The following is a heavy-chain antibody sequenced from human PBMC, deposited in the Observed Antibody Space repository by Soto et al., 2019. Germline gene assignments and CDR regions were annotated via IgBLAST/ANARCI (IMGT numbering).Heavy chain of an antibody. CDR3: ATDSSGYLPYYYGMDV. D-gene: IGHD3-22*01. Sequence: GGSLRLSCAASGFTFSSYSMNWVRQAPGKGLEWVSYISSSSSTIYYADSVKGRFTISRDNAKNSLYLQMNSLRDEDTAVYYCATDSSGYLPYYYGMDVWGQGPPVTSP. CDR1: GFTFSSYS. V-gene: IGHV3-48*02. CDR2: ISSSSSTI. J-gene: IGHJ6*02.